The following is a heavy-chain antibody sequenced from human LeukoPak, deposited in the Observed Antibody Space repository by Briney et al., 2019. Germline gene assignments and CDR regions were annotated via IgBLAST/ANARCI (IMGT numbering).Heavy chain of an antibody. CDR1: GFTFISYW. V-gene: IGHV3-7*01. Sequence: GGSLRLSCAASGFTFISYWMSWVRQAPGKGLEWVANIKQDGSEKYYVDSVKRRFTISRDNAKNSLYLQMNSLRAEDTAVYYCARVPIRYYDSSGYNDYWGQGTLVTVYS. CDR3: ARVPIRYYDSSGYNDY. D-gene: IGHD3-22*01. CDR2: IKQDGSEK. J-gene: IGHJ4*02.